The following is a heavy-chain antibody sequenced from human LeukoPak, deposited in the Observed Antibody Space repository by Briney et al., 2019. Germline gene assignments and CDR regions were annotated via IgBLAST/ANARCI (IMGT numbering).Heavy chain of an antibody. J-gene: IGHJ4*02. Sequence: GSLRLSCEACWFTFRQFCVELVRQGPGKGPEWVAGIWSDATNQYYGASVKGRFTISRDNFKKTVSLQMDSLRAEDTAVYYCAKDAQRGFDYSNSLEHWGQGSLVTVSS. CDR1: WFTFRQFC. CDR3: AKDAQRGFDYSNSLEH. CDR2: IWSDATNQ. D-gene: IGHD4-11*01. V-gene: IGHV3-33*06.